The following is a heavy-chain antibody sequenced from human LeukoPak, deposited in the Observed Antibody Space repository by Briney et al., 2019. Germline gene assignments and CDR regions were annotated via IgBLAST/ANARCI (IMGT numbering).Heavy chain of an antibody. CDR2: NGPNSGAK. D-gene: IGHD3-16*02. Sequence: ASVKISCKASGYTFTVNHVHWVRQAPGQELEWMGWNGPNSGAKKYAHKFQDRVAMTSDTSISTAYMQLSGLRSDDTAVYFCAREADIVSFDLWGRGTLVTVSS. CDR3: AREADIVSFDL. J-gene: IGHJ2*01. V-gene: IGHV1-2*02. CDR1: GYTFTVNH.